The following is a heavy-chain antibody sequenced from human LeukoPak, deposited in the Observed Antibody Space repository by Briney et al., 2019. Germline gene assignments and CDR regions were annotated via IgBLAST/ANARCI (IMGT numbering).Heavy chain of an antibody. CDR1: GGSISSDY. CDR3: ARALRQQLVTGWFDP. D-gene: IGHD6-13*01. V-gene: IGHV4-59*01. J-gene: IGHJ5*02. CDR2: IHYSGST. Sequence: SETLSLTCTVSGGSISSDYLNWIRQPPGKGLEWIGYIHYSGSTDYNPSLKSRVTISVDTSENQFSLKLISVTAADTAVYYCARALRQQLVTGWFDPWGQGTLVTVSS.